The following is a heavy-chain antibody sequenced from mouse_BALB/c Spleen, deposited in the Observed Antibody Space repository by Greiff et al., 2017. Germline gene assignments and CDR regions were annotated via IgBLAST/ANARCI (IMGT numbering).Heavy chain of an antibody. J-gene: IGHJ3*01. Sequence: DVKLVESGGGLVKPGGSLKLSCAASGFTFSSYTMSWVRQTPEKRLEWVATISSGGSYTYYPDSVKGRFTISRDNAKNTLYLQMSSLKSEDTAMYYCTRDEGPFAYWGQGTLVTVSA. CDR1: GFTFSSYT. CDR2: ISSGGSYT. V-gene: IGHV5-6-4*01. CDR3: TRDEGPFAY.